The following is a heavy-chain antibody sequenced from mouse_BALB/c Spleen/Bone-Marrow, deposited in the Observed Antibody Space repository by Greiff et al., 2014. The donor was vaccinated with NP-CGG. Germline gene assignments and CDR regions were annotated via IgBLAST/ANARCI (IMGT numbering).Heavy chain of an antibody. CDR3: ARVYGNYDAMDY. D-gene: IGHD2-1*01. CDR2: INPSSGYT. J-gene: IGHJ4*01. CDR1: GYTFTTYT. V-gene: IGHV1-4*01. Sequence: QVQLQQSGGELGRPGGSVEMSCRASGYTFTTYTMHWGKKRPGQGLGWIGYINPSSGYTYYNQKFKDKATLTADKSSSAAYLQLSSLTSEDSAVYYCARVYGNYDAMDYWGQGTSVTVSS.